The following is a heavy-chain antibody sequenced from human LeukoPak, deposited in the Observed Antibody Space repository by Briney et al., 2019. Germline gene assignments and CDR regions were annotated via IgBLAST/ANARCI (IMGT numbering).Heavy chain of an antibody. D-gene: IGHD2-21*01. CDR2: IRYDGSNK. Sequence: GGSLRLSCAASGFTFSSYGMHWVRQAPGKGLEWVAFIRYDGSNKYYADSVKGRFTISRDNSKNTLYLQMNSLRAEDTAVYYCARDTGIARYFDYWGQGTLVTVSS. CDR1: GFTFSSYG. J-gene: IGHJ4*02. V-gene: IGHV3-30*02. CDR3: ARDTGIARYFDY.